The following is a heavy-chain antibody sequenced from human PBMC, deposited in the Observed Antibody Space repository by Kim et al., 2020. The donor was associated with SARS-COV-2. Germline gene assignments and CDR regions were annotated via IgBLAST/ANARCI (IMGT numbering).Heavy chain of an antibody. V-gene: IGHV3-48*03. CDR1: GFTFSSYE. CDR2: ISSSGSTI. Sequence: GGSLRLSCAASGFTFSSYEMNWVRQAPGKGLEWVSYISSSGSTIYYADSVKGRFTISRDNAKNSLYLQMNSLRAEDTAVYYCARDGKVSSWLGGPDYWGQGTLVTVSS. J-gene: IGHJ4*02. D-gene: IGHD6-13*01. CDR3: ARDGKVSSWLGGPDY.